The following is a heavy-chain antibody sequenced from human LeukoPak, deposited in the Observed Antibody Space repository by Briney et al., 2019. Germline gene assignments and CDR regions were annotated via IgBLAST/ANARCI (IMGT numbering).Heavy chain of an antibody. CDR2: ISYDGSNK. Sequence: QPGRSLRLSCAAPGFTFSSYAMHWVRQAPGKGLEWVAVISYDGSNKYYADSVKGRFTISRDNSKNTLYLQMNSLRAEDTAVYYCARQGYDSSEDAFDIWGQGTMVTVSS. D-gene: IGHD3-22*01. V-gene: IGHV3-30-3*01. CDR3: ARQGYDSSEDAFDI. CDR1: GFTFSSYA. J-gene: IGHJ3*02.